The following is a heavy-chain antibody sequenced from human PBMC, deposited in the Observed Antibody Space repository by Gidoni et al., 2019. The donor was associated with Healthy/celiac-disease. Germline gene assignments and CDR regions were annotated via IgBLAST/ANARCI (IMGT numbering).Heavy chain of an antibody. J-gene: IGHJ2*01. CDR2: INSDGSST. CDR3: ARDPTHWGCTNGVCYNWYFDL. D-gene: IGHD2-8*01. CDR1: VFTFSSYW. Sequence: EVQLVEYGGGVVQPGGSLRLSCAASVFTFSSYWMHWVRQAPGKGLVWVSRINSDGSSTSYADSVKGRFTISRDNAKNTLYLQMNSLRAEDTAVYYCARDPTHWGCTNGVCYNWYFDLWGRGTLVTVSS. V-gene: IGHV3-74*01.